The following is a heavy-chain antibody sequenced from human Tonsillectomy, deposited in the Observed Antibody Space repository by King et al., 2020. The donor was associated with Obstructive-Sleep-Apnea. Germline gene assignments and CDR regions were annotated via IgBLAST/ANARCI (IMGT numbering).Heavy chain of an antibody. CDR1: GFSFSSYS. CDR2: ISSSSSTI. J-gene: IGHJ5*02. Sequence: VQLVESGGGLVQPGGSLRLSCAASGFSFSSYSMNWVRQAPGEGLEWVSYISSSSSTINYADSVKGRFTISRDNAKNSLYLQMNSLRAEDTAVYYCANLETGWFDPWGQGTLVTVSS. CDR3: ANLETGWFDP. V-gene: IGHV3-48*04.